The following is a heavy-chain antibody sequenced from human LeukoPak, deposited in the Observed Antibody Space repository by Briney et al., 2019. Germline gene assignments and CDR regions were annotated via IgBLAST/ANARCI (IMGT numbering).Heavy chain of an antibody. J-gene: IGHJ4*02. CDR3: ARDESVAGPTTFDY. CDR1: GFTFSNYW. CDR2: INTDGSNT. D-gene: IGHD6-19*01. V-gene: IGHV3-74*01. Sequence: GGSLSLSCAASGFTFSNYWMHWVRQAPGKGLVWVSRINTDGSNTIYADSVKGRFTISRDSAKNTLYLQMNSLRAEDTAVYYCARDESVAGPTTFDYWGQGTLVTVSS.